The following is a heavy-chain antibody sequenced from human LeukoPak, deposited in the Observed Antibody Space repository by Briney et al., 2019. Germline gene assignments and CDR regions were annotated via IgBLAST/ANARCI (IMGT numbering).Heavy chain of an antibody. V-gene: IGHV3-7*01. CDR3: AREAILDDAFDV. D-gene: IGHD3-3*02. CDR2: IDLDGSEK. J-gene: IGHJ3*01. CDR1: GFTFSNYW. Sequence: GGSLRLSCTASGFTFSNYWMSWVRQAPGRGLEWVASIDLDGSEKHYVDSVKGRYTISRDNAKNSVFLQMNSLRGEDTAVYYCAREAILDDAFDVWGHGTVVTVSS.